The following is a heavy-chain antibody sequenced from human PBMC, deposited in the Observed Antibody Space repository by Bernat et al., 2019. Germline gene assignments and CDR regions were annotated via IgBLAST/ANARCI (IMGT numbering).Heavy chain of an antibody. J-gene: IGHJ6*02. Sequence: EVQLLESGGGLVQPGGSLRLSCAASGFTFSSYAMSWVRQAPGKGLEWVSTIRGSADTTYYADSVRGRFTISRDNSKNTLYLQMNSLRAEDTAVYYCAKDIWDIVLTYGMDVWGQGTTVTVSS. V-gene: IGHV3-23*01. CDR3: AKDIWDIVLTYGMDV. CDR2: IRGSADTT. CDR1: GFTFSSYA. D-gene: IGHD2-8*01.